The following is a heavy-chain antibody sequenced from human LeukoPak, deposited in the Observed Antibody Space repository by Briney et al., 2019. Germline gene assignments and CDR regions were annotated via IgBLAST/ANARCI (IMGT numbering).Heavy chain of an antibody. CDR2: IYTSGST. Sequence: SETLSLTCTVSGGSISSGSYYWSWIRQPAGKGLEWIGRIYTSGSTNYNPSLKSRVTISVDTSKNQFSLKLSSVTAADTAVYYCARTVFGVVINYYYYYMDVWGKGTTVTVSS. CDR1: GGSISSGSYY. J-gene: IGHJ6*03. D-gene: IGHD3-3*01. V-gene: IGHV4-61*02. CDR3: ARTVFGVVINYYYYYMDV.